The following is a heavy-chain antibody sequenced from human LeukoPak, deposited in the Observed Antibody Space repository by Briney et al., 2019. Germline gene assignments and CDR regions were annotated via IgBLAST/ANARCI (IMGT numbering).Heavy chain of an antibody. D-gene: IGHD3-16*01. J-gene: IGHJ4*02. CDR2: ISGSGGST. CDR1: GFTFSSYA. V-gene: IGHV3-23*01. CDR3: AKEAAPGYDYVWGSYY. Sequence: GGSLRLSCAASGFTFSSYAMSWVRQAPGKGLEWVSAISGSGGSTYYADSVKGRFTISRDDSKNTLYLQMNSLRAEDTAVYYCAKEAAPGYDYVWGSYYWGQGTLVTVSS.